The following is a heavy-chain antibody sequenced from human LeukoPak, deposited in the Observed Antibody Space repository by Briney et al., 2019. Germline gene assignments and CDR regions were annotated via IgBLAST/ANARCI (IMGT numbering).Heavy chain of an antibody. Sequence: GASVKVSCKASGYTFTSYDINWVRQATGQGLEWMGIINPSGGSTSYAQKFQGRVTMTRDTSTSTVYMELSSLRSEDTAVYYCARDGYTGGFDYWGQGTLVTVSS. J-gene: IGHJ4*02. CDR1: GYTFTSYD. D-gene: IGHD5-24*01. CDR2: INPSGGST. V-gene: IGHV1-46*01. CDR3: ARDGYTGGFDY.